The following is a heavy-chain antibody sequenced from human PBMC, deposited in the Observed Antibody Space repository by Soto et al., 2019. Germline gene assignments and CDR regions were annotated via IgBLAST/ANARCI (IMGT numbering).Heavy chain of an antibody. CDR1: EFSFSDYY. Sequence: QVQLVESGGGLVKPGGSLRLSCAGSEFSFSDYYMSWIRQAPGKGLEWVSYISSSGDIIYYADSVKGRFTISRDNAKNSLYLQMNSLRAEDTAVYYCARDLGYYASDGYFDYWGQGTVVTVSS. J-gene: IGHJ4*02. CDR3: ARDLGYYASDGYFDY. V-gene: IGHV3-11*01. D-gene: IGHD3-22*01. CDR2: ISSSGDII.